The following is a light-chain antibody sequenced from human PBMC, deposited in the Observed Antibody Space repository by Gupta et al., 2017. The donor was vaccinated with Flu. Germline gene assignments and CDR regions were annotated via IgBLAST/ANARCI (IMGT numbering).Light chain of an antibody. CDR2: EVS. CDR3: SSYAGRATLV. V-gene: IGLV2-23*02. CDR1: SSDVGNYDL. J-gene: IGLJ1*01. Sequence: QSALTPPASVSGSLGQSITISCTGSSSDVGNYDLVSWYQKVPGRAPKLMIYEVSKRPPSVSDRFSGSKSANTASLTISGLQAEDEAEYYCSSYAGRATLVFGTGTKVTAL.